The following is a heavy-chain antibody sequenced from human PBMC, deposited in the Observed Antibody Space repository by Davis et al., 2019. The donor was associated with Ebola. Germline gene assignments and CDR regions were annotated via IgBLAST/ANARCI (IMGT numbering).Heavy chain of an antibody. Sequence: ASVKVSCKASGYTFTSYAMHWVRQAPGQRLEWMGWINAGNGNTKYSQKFQGRVTITRDTSASTAYMELSSLRSEDTAVYYCAKVTSYNWNYVLDYWGQGTLVTVSS. J-gene: IGHJ4*02. CDR1: GYTFTSYA. CDR3: AKVTSYNWNYVLDY. D-gene: IGHD1-7*01. V-gene: IGHV1-3*01. CDR2: INAGNGNT.